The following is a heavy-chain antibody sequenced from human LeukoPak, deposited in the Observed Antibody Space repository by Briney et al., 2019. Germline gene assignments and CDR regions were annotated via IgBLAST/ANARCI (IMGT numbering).Heavy chain of an antibody. Sequence: GGSLRLSCAASGFTFSSYAMHWVRQAPGKGLEYVSAISSNGGSTYYANSVKGRFTISRDNSKNTLYLQMGSLRAEDMAVYYCARGADTVVVPAPRSSAPDYWGQGTLVTVSS. CDR2: ISSNGGST. J-gene: IGHJ4*02. V-gene: IGHV3-64*01. D-gene: IGHD2-2*01. CDR1: GFTFSSYA. CDR3: ARGADTVVVPAPRSSAPDY.